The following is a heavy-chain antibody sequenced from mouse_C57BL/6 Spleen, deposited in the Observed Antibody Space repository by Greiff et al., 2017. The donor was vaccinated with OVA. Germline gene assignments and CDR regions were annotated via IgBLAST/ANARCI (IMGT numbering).Heavy chain of an antibody. J-gene: IGHJ2*01. CDR3: TTIYYGNSKDY. D-gene: IGHD2-1*01. CDR1: GYTFTDYE. CDR2: IDPETGGT. V-gene: IGHV1-15*01. Sequence: QVQLQQSGAELVRPGASVTLSCKASGYTFTDYEMHWVKQTPVHGLEWIGAIDPETGGTAYNQKFKGKAILTADKSSSTAYMELRSLTSEDSAVYYCTTIYYGNSKDYWGQGTTLTVSS.